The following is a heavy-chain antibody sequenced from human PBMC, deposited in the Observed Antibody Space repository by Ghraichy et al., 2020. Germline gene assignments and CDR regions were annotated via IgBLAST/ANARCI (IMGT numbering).Heavy chain of an antibody. J-gene: IGHJ6*02. CDR1: GGSFSGNY. CDR3: ASGRRGRGSERQKNYCYYGMVV. CDR2: INHSGST. D-gene: IGHD1-1*01. Sequence: SETLSLTCAVYGGSFSGNYWSWIRKPPGKGMEWNGEINHSGSTNNNPYLMSRVTISVETSKNQISLKLSSVTAADTAVYYCASGRRGRGSERQKNYCYYGMVVLVQGATLTDSS. V-gene: IGHV4-34*01.